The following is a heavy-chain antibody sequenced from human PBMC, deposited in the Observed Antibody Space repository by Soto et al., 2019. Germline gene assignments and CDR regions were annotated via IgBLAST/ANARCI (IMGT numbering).Heavy chain of an antibody. J-gene: IGHJ6*02. CDR3: ARHKERAARPYYYYGMDV. CDR1: GYSFTSYW. D-gene: IGHD6-6*01. Sequence: GESLKISCKGSGYSFTSYWIGWVRQMPGKGLEWMGIIYPGDSDTGYSPSFQGQVTISADKSISTAYLQWSSLKASDTAMYYCARHKERAARPYYYYGMDVWGQGTTVTVSS. V-gene: IGHV5-51*01. CDR2: IYPGDSDT.